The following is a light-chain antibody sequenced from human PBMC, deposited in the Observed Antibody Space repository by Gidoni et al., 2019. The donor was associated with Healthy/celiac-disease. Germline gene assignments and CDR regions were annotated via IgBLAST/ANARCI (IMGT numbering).Light chain of an antibody. V-gene: IGKV3-20*01. Sequence: SSYSGWYQQKPGQAPSLLIYGASSSATGIPDRCSGSWSGTDLTLTSSRLAHEVVAVYYCQQYGRPYTFGQXTKLEIK. CDR3: QQYGRPYT. J-gene: IGKJ2*01. CDR2: GAS. CDR1: SSY.